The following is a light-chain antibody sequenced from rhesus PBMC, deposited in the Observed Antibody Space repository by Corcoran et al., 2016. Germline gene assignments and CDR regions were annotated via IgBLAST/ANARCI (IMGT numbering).Light chain of an antibody. V-gene: IGKV1-22*01. J-gene: IGKJ2*01. CDR1: QSISNY. CDR3: PQYSDSPLCG. Sequence: DIQMTQSPSSLSASIGDTVTITCRASQSISNYLAWYQQLPGKAPKLLIHRASTLQRGVPSRFTGSGFGSEFTRTISGLQSEDFATYYCPQYSDSPLCGFGQGTKVDIK. CDR2: RAS.